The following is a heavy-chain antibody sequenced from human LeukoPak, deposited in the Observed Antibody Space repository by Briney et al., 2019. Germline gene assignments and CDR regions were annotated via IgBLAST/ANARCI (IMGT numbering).Heavy chain of an antibody. CDR1: GIHFCSLA. CDR3: AKTGILTGYYES. J-gene: IGHJ5*02. CDR2: ISGSGGST. Sequence: GALKLSCAAPGIHFCSLAIGWGRPASGEGAGWGSAISGSGGSTYYADSVKGRFTISRDNSKNTLYLQMNSLRAEDTAVYYCAKTGILTGYYESWGQGTLVTVSS. V-gene: IGHV3-23*01. D-gene: IGHD3-9*01.